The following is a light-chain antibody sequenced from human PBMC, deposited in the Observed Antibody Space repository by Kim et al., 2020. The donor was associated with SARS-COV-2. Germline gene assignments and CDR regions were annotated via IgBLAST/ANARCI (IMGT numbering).Light chain of an antibody. CDR3: QVWDSSTGV. Sequence: SYELTQPLSVSVALGQTARITCGGNNIGTKNVHWFQQKPGQAPVLVICGDSNRPSGIPGRFSGSNSGNTATLTISRAQPGDEADYYCQVWDSSTGVFGGGTQLTVL. J-gene: IGLJ3*02. CDR1: NIGTKN. CDR2: GDS. V-gene: IGLV3-9*01.